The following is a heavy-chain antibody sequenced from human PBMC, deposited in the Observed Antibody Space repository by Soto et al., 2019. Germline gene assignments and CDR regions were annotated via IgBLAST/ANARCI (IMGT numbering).Heavy chain of an antibody. V-gene: IGHV4-59*01. D-gene: IGHD3-10*01. CDR1: GGSISGFS. Sequence: LSLTCTVSGGSISGFSWSWIRQPPGKGPEWIGYIYYSGSTNYNPSLKSRATISVDTSKNQFSLKLSSVTAADTAVYYCARVGREPYGSGSYTWLDPWGQGTLVTVYS. CDR2: IYYSGST. CDR3: ARVGREPYGSGSYTWLDP. J-gene: IGHJ5*02.